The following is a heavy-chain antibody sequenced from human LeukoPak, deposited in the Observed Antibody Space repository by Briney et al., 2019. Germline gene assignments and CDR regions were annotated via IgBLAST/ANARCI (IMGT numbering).Heavy chain of an antibody. CDR3: ARVMRGADSSGYYGYYFDY. V-gene: IGHV4-59*01. J-gene: IGHJ4*02. CDR1: GGSISGYY. D-gene: IGHD3-22*01. CDR2: IYYSGST. Sequence: SGTLSLTCTVSGGSISGYYWNWIRQPPGKGLEWVGYIYYSGSTNYSPSLKSRVTLSVDTSKNQFSLKLSSVTAADTAVYYCARVMRGADSSGYYGYYFDYWGQGTLVTVSS.